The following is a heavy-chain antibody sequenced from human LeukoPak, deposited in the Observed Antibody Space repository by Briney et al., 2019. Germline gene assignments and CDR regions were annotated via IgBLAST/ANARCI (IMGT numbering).Heavy chain of an antibody. CDR3: AKGVGYSYGPGY. CDR2: ISWNSGSI. V-gene: IGHV3-9*01. Sequence: GGSLRLSCAASGFTFDDYAMHWVRQAPGKGLEWVSGISWNSGSIGYADSVKGRFTISRDNAKSSLYLQMNSLRAEDTALYYCAKGVGYSYGPGYWGQGTLVTVSS. CDR1: GFTFDDYA. D-gene: IGHD5-18*01. J-gene: IGHJ4*02.